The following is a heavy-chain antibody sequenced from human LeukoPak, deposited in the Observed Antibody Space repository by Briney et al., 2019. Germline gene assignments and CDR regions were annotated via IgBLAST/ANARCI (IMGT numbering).Heavy chain of an antibody. V-gene: IGHV3-23*01. D-gene: IGHD2-15*01. CDR1: GFAFSNYA. CDR3: AKGRSSGGSCVNY. CDR2: ISGSGGDT. Sequence: GGSLRLSCTASGFAFSNYAINWVRQAPGKGLEWVSVISGSGGDTYYADSVKGRFTISRDNSKNTVCLQMNSLRAEDTAVYYCAKGRSSGGSCVNYWGQGTLASVSS. J-gene: IGHJ4*02.